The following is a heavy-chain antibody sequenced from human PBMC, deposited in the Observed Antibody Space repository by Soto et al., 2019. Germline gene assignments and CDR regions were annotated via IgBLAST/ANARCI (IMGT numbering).Heavy chain of an antibody. CDR2: IVPLSDRT. J-gene: IGHJ4*02. CDR1: GETLNSNP. V-gene: IGHV1-69*01. CDR3: ARKSGRDCRSGGGCFSLDV. D-gene: IGHD2-15*01. Sequence: QVQLVQSGAEVKKPGSSLKVSCKVFGETLNSNPIGWVRQAPGQGLEWVGGIVPLSDRTNYAQELQGRVTVTAAGSTSTVYMELSNLKSDDTAVYYCARKSGRDCRSGGGCFSLDVWGQGSLITVSS.